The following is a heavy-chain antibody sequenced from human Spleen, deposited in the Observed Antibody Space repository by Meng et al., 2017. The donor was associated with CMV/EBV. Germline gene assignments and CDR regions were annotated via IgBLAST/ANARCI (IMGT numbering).Heavy chain of an antibody. V-gene: IGHV1-69*04. CDR2: INPMLRIA. CDR1: RYTFTSYD. CDR3: AALPNSWFDP. Sequence: SRKATRYTFTSYDINWVRHGTGQGLEWMERINPMLRIANCAQEFQGRITITANTSTSTVYMELSSLRSDDTTVYYCAALPNSWFDPWGQGTLVTVSS. J-gene: IGHJ5*02.